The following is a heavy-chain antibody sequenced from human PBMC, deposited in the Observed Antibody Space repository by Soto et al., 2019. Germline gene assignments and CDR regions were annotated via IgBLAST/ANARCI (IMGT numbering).Heavy chain of an antibody. CDR1: GFTFSSYA. J-gene: IGHJ4*02. V-gene: IGHV3-23*01. CDR2: ISGSGDRT. Sequence: GGSLRLSCAASGFTFSSYAITWVRQAPGKGLEWVSGISGSGDRTSYADSVKGRFTISRDNAKNTLYLQMNSLRAEDTAVYYCAVAVAGPTAIGYWGQGTLVTVSS. D-gene: IGHD6-19*01. CDR3: AVAVAGPTAIGY.